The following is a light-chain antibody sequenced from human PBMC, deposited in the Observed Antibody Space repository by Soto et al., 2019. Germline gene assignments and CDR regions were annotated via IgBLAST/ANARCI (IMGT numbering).Light chain of an antibody. CDR1: SSNIGSNY. J-gene: IGLJ1*01. CDR2: RNN. V-gene: IGLV1-47*01. CDR3: AAWDDSLRRV. Sequence: QSVLTQQPSASGTPGQRVTSSCSGSSSNIGSNYVYWYQQLPGTAPKLLIYRNNQRPSGVPDRFSGSKSGTSASLAISELRSEDEADCYCAAWDDSLRRVFGTGTKVTDL.